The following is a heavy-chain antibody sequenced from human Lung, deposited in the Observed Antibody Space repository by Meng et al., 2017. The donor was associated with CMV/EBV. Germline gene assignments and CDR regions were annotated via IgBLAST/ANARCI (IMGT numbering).Heavy chain of an antibody. CDR2: IDDSGST. J-gene: IGHJ4*02. Sequence: QVQLQESGAGVVKPSGTLALSCGVSGVYISSNIRWTWVRQPPGKGLEWIGDIDDSGSTNYNPSLNSRISISLDKSKNRFSLKVNSVTAADTAVYYCARGKQDAWELLAYWGQGALVTVAS. CDR1: GVYISSNIR. CDR3: ARGKQDAWELLAY. D-gene: IGHD1-26*01. V-gene: IGHV4-4*02.